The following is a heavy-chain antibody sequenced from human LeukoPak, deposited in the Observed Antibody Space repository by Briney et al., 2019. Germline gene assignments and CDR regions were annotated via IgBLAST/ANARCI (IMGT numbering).Heavy chain of an antibody. CDR2: IIPILGIA. V-gene: IGHV1-69*04. J-gene: IGHJ4*02. CDR3: VRDATRLAWYFDY. CDR1: GGTFSSYT. Sequence: SVKVSCKASGGTFSSYTISWVRQAPGQGLEWMGRIIPILGIANYAQKFQGRVTITADKSTSTAYMELSSLRSEDTAVYYCVRDATRLAWYFDYWGQGTLVTVSS. D-gene: IGHD4-17*01.